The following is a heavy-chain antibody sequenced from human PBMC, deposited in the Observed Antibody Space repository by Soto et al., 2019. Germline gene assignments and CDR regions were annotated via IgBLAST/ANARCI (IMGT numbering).Heavy chain of an antibody. D-gene: IGHD5-12*01. CDR1: GGTFSSYA. Sequence: GXSVKVSCKASGGTFSSYAISWVRQAPGQGLEWMGGIIPIFGTANYAQKFQGRVTITADKSTSTAYMELSSLRSEYTAVYYCAIVVADIDYYFDYWGQGTLVTVSS. V-gene: IGHV1-69*06. CDR2: IIPIFGTA. J-gene: IGHJ4*02. CDR3: AIVVADIDYYFDY.